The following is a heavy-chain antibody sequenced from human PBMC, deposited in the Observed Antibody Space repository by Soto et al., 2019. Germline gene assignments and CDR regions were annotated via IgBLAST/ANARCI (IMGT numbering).Heavy chain of an antibody. CDR2: IYYGGST. V-gene: IGHV4-61*08. D-gene: IGHD3-10*01. CDR1: GGSISSVGYY. CDR3: AREWRYYGSGSYWDNWFDP. J-gene: IGHJ5*02. Sequence: SETLSLTCPVSGGSISSVGYYWIWIRQRPGKGLEWIGYIYYGGSTNYNPSLKSRVTISVDTSKNQFSLKLSSVTAADTAVYYCAREWRYYGSGSYWDNWFDPWGQGTLVTVSS.